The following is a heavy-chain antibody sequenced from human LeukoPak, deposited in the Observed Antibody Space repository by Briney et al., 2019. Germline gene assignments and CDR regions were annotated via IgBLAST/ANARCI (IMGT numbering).Heavy chain of an antibody. CDR1: GYTFTSYG. CDR2: IIPIFGTA. D-gene: IGHD6-19*01. V-gene: IGHV1-69*13. Sequence: SVKVSCKASGYTFTSYGISWVRQAPGQGLEWMGGIIPIFGTANYAQKFQGRVTITADESTSTAYMELSSLRSEDTAVCYCARDLTYSSGWYFDYWGQGTLVTVSS. J-gene: IGHJ4*02. CDR3: ARDLTYSSGWYFDY.